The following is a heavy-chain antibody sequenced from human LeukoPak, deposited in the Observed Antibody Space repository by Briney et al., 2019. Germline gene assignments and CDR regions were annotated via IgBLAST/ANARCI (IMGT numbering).Heavy chain of an antibody. Sequence: PSETLSLTCTVSGGSISSSSYYWGWIRQPPGKGLEWIGSIYYSGSTYYNPSLKSRVTISVDTSKNQFSLKLSSVTAADTAVYYCAREGATRVFWGQGTLVTVSS. D-gene: IGHD2-15*01. CDR2: IYYSGST. CDR1: GGSISSSSYY. J-gene: IGHJ4*02. CDR3: AREGATRVF. V-gene: IGHV4-39*07.